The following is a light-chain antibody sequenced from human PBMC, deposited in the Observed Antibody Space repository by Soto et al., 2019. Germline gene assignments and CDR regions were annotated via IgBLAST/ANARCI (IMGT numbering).Light chain of an antibody. CDR1: QGINNY. Sequence: IQMTQTPSSLSASVGDRVTITCRASQGINNYLAWYQQKPGKVPRLMIYAASTLHSGVPSRFSGGGSGTEFTLTISSLQAEDVAVYYCQQYYSTPRTFGQGTKVDIK. V-gene: IGKV1-27*01. J-gene: IGKJ1*01. CDR2: AAS. CDR3: QQYYSTPRT.